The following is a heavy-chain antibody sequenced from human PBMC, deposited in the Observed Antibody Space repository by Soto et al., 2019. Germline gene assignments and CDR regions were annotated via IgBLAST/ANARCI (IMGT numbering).Heavy chain of an antibody. V-gene: IGHV1-18*01. CDR2: ISVFNGNT. Sequence: ASVKVSCTASGYTFPGYGVSWVRQAPGQGLEWMGWISVFNGNTNYAQRLEGRVTMTTDTSTSTAYMELRSLTSDDTAVYYCARDRGRSSGYYPIDYWGQGTLVTVSS. D-gene: IGHD3-22*01. J-gene: IGHJ4*02. CDR1: GYTFPGYG. CDR3: ARDRGRSSGYYPIDY.